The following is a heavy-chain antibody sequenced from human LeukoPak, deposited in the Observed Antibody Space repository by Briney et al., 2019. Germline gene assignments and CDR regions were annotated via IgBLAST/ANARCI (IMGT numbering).Heavy chain of an antibody. CDR3: AKDPYVGGGYHFDS. J-gene: IGHJ4*02. Sequence: GGSLRLSCAASGFSFSSYEWNWVRQAPGKGLEWVSTITGSGGDTYYADSVKGRFTISRDNSKNTLYLQMNSLRAEDTAIYYCAKDPYVGGGYHFDSWGQGSLVTVSS. V-gene: IGHV3-23*01. CDR2: ITGSGGDT. D-gene: IGHD3-22*01. CDR1: GFSFSSYE.